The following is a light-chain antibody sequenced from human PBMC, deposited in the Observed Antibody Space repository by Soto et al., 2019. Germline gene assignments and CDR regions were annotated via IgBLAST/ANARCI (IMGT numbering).Light chain of an antibody. Sequence: DIQMTHSPSSLSASVGDSVTITCRASQTISTYLNWYQQEVGKAPKLLIHAASSLQSGVPSRFSRSGSGKDFTLTISSLEPEDFASYYRHQSYSPPHTFGQGTKVEIX. CDR3: HQSYSPPHT. CDR1: QTISTY. CDR2: AAS. J-gene: IGKJ1*01. V-gene: IGKV1-39*01.